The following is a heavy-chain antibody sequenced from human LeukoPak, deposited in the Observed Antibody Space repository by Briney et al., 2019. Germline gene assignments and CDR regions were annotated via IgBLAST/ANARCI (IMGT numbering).Heavy chain of an antibody. CDR1: GYSFNTYW. V-gene: IGHV5-51*01. J-gene: IGHJ4*02. D-gene: IGHD6-6*01. CDR2: IYPGDSDT. CDR3: AREGRSSSPMDY. Sequence: GESLKISCKGSGYSFNTYWIGWVRQMPGKGLEWMGIIYPGDSDTRYSPFFQGQVTISADKSLSTAYLQWGSLKASDTATYYCAREGRSSSPMDYWGQGTLVTVSS.